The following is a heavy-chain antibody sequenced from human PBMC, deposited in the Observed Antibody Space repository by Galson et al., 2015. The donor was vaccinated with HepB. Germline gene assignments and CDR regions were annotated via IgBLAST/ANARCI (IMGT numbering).Heavy chain of an antibody. J-gene: IGHJ3*02. D-gene: IGHD6-6*01. CDR2: VSYDGSNK. CDR1: GFTFSSYG. CDR3: AKDCIAARSFDAFDI. V-gene: IGHV3-30*18. Sequence: SLRLSCAASGFTFSSYGMHWVRQAPGKGLEWVAVVSYDGSNKYYADSVKGRFTISRDNSKNTLYLQMNSLRAEDTAVYYCAKDCIAARSFDAFDIWGQGTMVTVSS.